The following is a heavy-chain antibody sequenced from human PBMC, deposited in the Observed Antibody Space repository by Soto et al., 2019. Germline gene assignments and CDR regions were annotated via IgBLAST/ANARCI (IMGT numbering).Heavy chain of an antibody. D-gene: IGHD3-9*01. CDR3: ARGPPLVSFDY. CDR2: IIPIFGTA. J-gene: IGHJ4*02. Sequence: SVKVSCKASGCTFSSYAISWVRQAPGQGLEWMGGIIPIFGTANYAQKFQGRVTITADESTSTAYMELSSLGSEDTAVYYCARGPPLVSFDYWGQGTLVTVSS. CDR1: GCTFSSYA. V-gene: IGHV1-69*13.